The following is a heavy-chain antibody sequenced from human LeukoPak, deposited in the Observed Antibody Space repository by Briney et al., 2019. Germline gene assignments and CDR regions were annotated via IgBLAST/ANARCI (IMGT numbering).Heavy chain of an antibody. CDR2: INSDGSST. J-gene: IGHJ4*02. CDR3: ARDKGDHYDSSGYSVDY. CDR1: GFTFSSYW. V-gene: IGHV3-74*01. D-gene: IGHD3-22*01. Sequence: PGGSLRLSCAASGFTFSSYWMHWVRQAPGKGLVWVSRINSDGSSTSYADSVKGRFTISRDNAKNTLYLQMNSLRAEDTAVYYCARDKGDHYDSSGYSVDYWGQGTLVTVSS.